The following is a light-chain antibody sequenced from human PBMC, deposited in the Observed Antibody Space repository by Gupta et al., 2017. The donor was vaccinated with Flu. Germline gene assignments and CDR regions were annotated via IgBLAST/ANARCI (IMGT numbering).Light chain of an antibody. V-gene: IGKV2-30*02. CDR2: KVS. J-gene: IGKJ2*01. CDR3: MEGTHSHT. Sequence: SRSSQTLGPGNGNTYLHCFQQRPGQSPRRLIYKVSNRESGVPDRFSGRWSGNDFTLIISRVEADDVGVYYCMEGTHSHTFGQGTKLEIK. CDR1: QTLGPGNGNTY.